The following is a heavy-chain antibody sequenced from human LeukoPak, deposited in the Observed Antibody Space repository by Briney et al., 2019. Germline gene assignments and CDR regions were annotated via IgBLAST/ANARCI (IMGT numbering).Heavy chain of an antibody. CDR2: IYENGGTT. Sequence: PGGSLRLSCVGSGFTFHSHAMSWIRQAPEKGLEFVSGIYENGGTTYYADSVKGRFSISRDNSKNTLYLQMDSLRGEDTAVYYCAKDFRIGYSAHFDYWGQGALVTVSS. CDR1: GFTFHSHA. V-gene: IGHV3-23*01. D-gene: IGHD2-21*01. CDR3: AKDFRIGYSAHFDY. J-gene: IGHJ4*02.